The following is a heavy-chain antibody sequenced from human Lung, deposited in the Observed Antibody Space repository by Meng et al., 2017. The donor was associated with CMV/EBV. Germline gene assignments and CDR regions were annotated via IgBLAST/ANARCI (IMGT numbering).Heavy chain of an antibody. Sequence: QVRLVQSASEVTKPGASVKVSCKPSGYTFIDYYMHWVRQAPGQGLEWVGWINPKSGGTHYAQSFQGRVTITRDTSINTVYVEISSLKSDDTAVYYCTSAPGDYWGQGTLVTVSS. CDR2: INPKSGGT. V-gene: IGHV1-2*02. CDR3: TSAPGDY. J-gene: IGHJ4*03. D-gene: IGHD1-14*01. CDR1: GYTFIDYY.